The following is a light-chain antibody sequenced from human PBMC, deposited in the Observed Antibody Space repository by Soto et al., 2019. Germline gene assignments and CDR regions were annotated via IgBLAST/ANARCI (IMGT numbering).Light chain of an antibody. CDR2: GDS. J-gene: IGKJ1*01. Sequence: DIQMTQSPPSLSASVGDRVTITCRASQGIGNYLAWYQQKPGKVPKLLIYGDSTLQSGVPSRFSGSGSGTDFTLTISSLRPEDVATYYCQKYDRAPRTFGPGTRVEIK. V-gene: IGKV1-27*01. CDR3: QKYDRAPRT. CDR1: QGIGNY.